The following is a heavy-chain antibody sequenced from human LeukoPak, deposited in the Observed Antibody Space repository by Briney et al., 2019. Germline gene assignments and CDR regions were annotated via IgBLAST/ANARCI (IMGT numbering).Heavy chain of an antibody. CDR3: ARTYGSGSHPIDY. J-gene: IGHJ4*02. Sequence: GGSLRLSCAASGFTFSTYAMHWVRQAPGKGLEWVAVISYDGSNKYYADSVKGRFTISRDNSKNTLYLQMNSPRAEDTAVYYCARTYGSGSHPIDYWGQGTLVTVSS. V-gene: IGHV3-30-3*01. CDR2: ISYDGSNK. D-gene: IGHD3-10*01. CDR1: GFTFSTYA.